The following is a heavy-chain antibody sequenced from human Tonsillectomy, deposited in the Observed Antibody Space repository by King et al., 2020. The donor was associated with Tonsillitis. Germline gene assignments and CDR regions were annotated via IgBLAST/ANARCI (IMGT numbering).Heavy chain of an antibody. CDR3: ARGLIDYGDYKAYFDY. Sequence: VQLVESGGGLIQPGGSLRLSCAASGFTVSSNYMSWVRQAPGKGLEWVSVIYSGGSTYYADSVKGRFTISRDNSKNTLYLQMNSLSAEDTAVYYCARGLIDYGDYKAYFDYWGQGTLVTVSS. J-gene: IGHJ4*02. D-gene: IGHD4-17*01. V-gene: IGHV3-53*01. CDR2: IYSGGST. CDR1: GFTVSSNY.